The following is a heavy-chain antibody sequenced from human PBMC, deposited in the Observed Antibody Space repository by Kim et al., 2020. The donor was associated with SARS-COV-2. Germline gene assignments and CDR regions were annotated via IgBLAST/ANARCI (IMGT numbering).Heavy chain of an antibody. CDR3: ARQPYYYDSSGSNAFDI. CDR1: GGSISSSSYY. D-gene: IGHD3-22*01. V-gene: IGHV4-39*01. CDR2: IYYSGST. Sequence: SETLSLTCTVSGGSISSSSYYWGWIRQPPGKGLEWIGSIYYSGSTYYNPSLKSRVTISVDTSKNQFSLKLSSVTAADTAVYYCARQPYYYDSSGSNAFDIWGQGTMVTVSS. J-gene: IGHJ3*02.